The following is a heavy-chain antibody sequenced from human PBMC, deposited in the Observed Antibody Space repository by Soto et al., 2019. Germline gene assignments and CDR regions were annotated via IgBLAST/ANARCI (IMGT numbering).Heavy chain of an antibody. D-gene: IGHD3-9*01. V-gene: IGHV1-58*01. CDR3: AADFPTRTGRPLDY. Sequence: SVKVSCEASGFTFTSSAVQWVRQARGQRLEWIGWIVVGSGNTNYAQKFQERVTITRDMSTSTAYMELSSLRSEDTAVYYCAADFPTRTGRPLDYWGQGTLVTVSS. CDR1: GFTFTSSA. J-gene: IGHJ4*02. CDR2: IVVGSGNT.